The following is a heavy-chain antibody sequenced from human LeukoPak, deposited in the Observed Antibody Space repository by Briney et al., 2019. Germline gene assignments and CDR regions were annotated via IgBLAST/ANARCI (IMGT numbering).Heavy chain of an antibody. CDR3: ARRVYCTGGACRNWYFDL. D-gene: IGHD2-8*02. Sequence: SETLSLTCSVSGGSISSTTYYWGWIRQSPGKGLEWIGSIYYDGRTYYNPSLQSRLAISVDTSKNQFSLRLSSVTAADTAVYYCARRVYCTGGACRNWYFDLWGRGTLVTVSS. V-gene: IGHV4-39*01. CDR1: GGSISSTTYY. J-gene: IGHJ2*01. CDR2: IYYDGRT.